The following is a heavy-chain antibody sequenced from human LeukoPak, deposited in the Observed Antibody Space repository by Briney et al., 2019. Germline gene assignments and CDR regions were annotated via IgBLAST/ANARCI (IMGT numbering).Heavy chain of an antibody. CDR2: ISSRGDDM. CDR3: ARDGGYCSGGSCYSFFDY. CDR1: GFTFSSYS. J-gene: IGHJ4*02. D-gene: IGHD2-15*01. Sequence: GGSLRLSCAASGFTFSSYSMNWVRQAPGKGLEWVSSISSRGDDMYYADSVKGRFTISRDNAKNSLYLQMNSLRAEDTAVYYCARDGGYCSGGSCYSFFDYWGQGTLVTVSS. V-gene: IGHV3-21*01.